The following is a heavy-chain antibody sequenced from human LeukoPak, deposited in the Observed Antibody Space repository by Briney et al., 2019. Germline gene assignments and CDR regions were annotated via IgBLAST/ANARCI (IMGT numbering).Heavy chain of an antibody. V-gene: IGHV4-39*01. J-gene: IGHJ4*02. CDR3: ASAVRRGYALTLGKDCFDY. Sequence: PSETLSLTCTVSGGSISSSSYYWGWIRQLPGKGLEWIGSIYYSGSTYYNPSLKSRVTISVDTSKNQFSLKLSSVTAADTAVYYCASAVRRGYALTLGKDCFDYWGQGTLVTVSS. CDR2: IYYSGST. D-gene: IGHD5-12*01. CDR1: GGSISSSSYY.